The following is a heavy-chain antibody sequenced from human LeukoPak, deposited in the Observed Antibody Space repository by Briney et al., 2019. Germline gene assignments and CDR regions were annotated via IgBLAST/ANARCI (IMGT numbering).Heavy chain of an antibody. V-gene: IGHV1-3*03. CDR2: INAGNGNT. CDR3: ARENWNDVGDAFDI. CDR1: GYTFTSYA. D-gene: IGHD1-1*01. J-gene: IGHJ3*02. Sequence: ASVKVSCKASGYTFTSYAMHWVRQAPGQRLEWMGWINAGNGNTKYSQEFQGRVTITRDTSASTAYMELSSLRSEDMAVYYCARENWNDVGDAFDIWGQGTMVTVSS.